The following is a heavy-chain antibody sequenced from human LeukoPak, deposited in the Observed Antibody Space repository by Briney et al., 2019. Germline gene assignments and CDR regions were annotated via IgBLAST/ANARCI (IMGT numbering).Heavy chain of an antibody. J-gene: IGHJ4*02. Sequence: PGGSLRLSCAASGFTFSSYSMNWVRQAPGKGLEWVSYISSSSSTIYYADSVKGRFTISRDNAKNSLYLQMNSLRAEDTAVYYCARDRGSYSPDYFDYWGQGTLVTVSS. CDR2: ISSSSSTI. CDR3: ARDRGSYSPDYFDY. D-gene: IGHD1-26*01. V-gene: IGHV3-48*01. CDR1: GFTFSSYS.